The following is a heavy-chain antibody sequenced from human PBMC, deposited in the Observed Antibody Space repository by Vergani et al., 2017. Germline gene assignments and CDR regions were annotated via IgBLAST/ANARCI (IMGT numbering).Heavy chain of an antibody. D-gene: IGHD6-13*01. CDR1: GFSLSTSGMR. J-gene: IGHJ6*03. Sequence: QVTLKESGPALVKPTQTLTLTCTFSGFSLSTSGMRVSWIRQPPGKALEWLARIDWDDDKFYSPSLKSRLTITKDTSKNQVVLTMTNMDPVDTATYYCAHSSSSSWYDYYYYMDVWGKGTTVTVSS. CDR3: AHSSSSSWYDYYYYMDV. CDR2: IDWDDDK. V-gene: IGHV2-5*08.